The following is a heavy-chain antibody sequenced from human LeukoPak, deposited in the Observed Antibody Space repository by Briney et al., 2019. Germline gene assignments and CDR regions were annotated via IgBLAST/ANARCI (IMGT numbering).Heavy chain of an antibody. V-gene: IGHV3-21*01. Sequence: GGSLRLSCAASGFTFSNYNMNWVRQAPGKGLEWVSSISSSSSYIYYADSVKGRFTISRDNAKNSLYLQMHSLRAEDTAVYYCARGPSGYHNTGGQGTLVAVSS. D-gene: IGHD5-12*01. J-gene: IGHJ4*02. CDR1: GFTFSNYN. CDR2: ISSSSSYI. CDR3: ARGPSGYHNT.